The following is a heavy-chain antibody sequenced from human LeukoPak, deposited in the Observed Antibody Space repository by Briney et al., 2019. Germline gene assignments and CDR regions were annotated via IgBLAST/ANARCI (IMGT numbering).Heavy chain of an antibody. J-gene: IGHJ4*02. V-gene: IGHV1-2*02. CDR1: GYTFTAYY. D-gene: IGHD5-18*01. Sequence: ASVKVSCKASGYTFTAYYIYWVRQAPGQGLEWMGWINPNSDATNYAQKFEGRVTMTRDTSISTAYMGFNTLTSDDTAVYYCARPVETAMVWLHWGQGTLVTVSP. CDR3: ARPVETAMVWLH. CDR2: INPNSDAT.